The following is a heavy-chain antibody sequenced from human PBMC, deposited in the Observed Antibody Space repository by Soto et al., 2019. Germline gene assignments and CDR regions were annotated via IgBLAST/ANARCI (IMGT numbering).Heavy chain of an antibody. CDR2: ISAYNGNT. V-gene: IGHV1-18*01. CDR1: GYTFTSYG. CDR3: ARDGSHYDILTGSGGSDACDI. Sequence: ASVKVSCKASGYTFTSYGISRVRQAPGQGLKWIGWISAYNGNTNYAQKLQGRVTMTTDTSTSTAFMELRSLRSDDTAVYYCARDGSHYDILTGSGGSDACDIWGQGTMVTVSS. J-gene: IGHJ3*02. D-gene: IGHD3-9*01.